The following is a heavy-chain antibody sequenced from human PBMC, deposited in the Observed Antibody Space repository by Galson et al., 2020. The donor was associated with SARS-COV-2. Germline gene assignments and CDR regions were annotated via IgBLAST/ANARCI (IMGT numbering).Heavy chain of an antibody. J-gene: IGHJ6*03. D-gene: IGHD2-21*01. CDR1: GFTFSSYS. Sequence: GGSLRLSCAASGFTFSSYSMNWVRQAPGKGLGWVSYISSSSSTIYYADSVKGRFTISRDNAKNSLYLQMNSLRAEDTAVYYCARDRDWNYMDVWGKGTTVTVSS. CDR3: ARDRDWNYMDV. V-gene: IGHV3-48*04. CDR2: ISSSSSTI.